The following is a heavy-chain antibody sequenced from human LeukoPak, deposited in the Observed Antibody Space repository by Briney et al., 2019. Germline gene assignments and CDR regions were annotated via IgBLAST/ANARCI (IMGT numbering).Heavy chain of an antibody. D-gene: IGHD2-2*01. J-gene: IGHJ6*04. CDR2: INHSGST. CDR1: GGSFSGYY. CDR3: ARGFYCSSTSCWSGMDV. V-gene: IGHV4-34*01. Sequence: SETLSLTCAVYGGSFSGYYWSWIRQPPGKGLEGIGEINHSGSTNYNPSLKSRVTISVDTSKNQFSLKLSSVTAADTAVYYCARGFYCSSTSCWSGMDVWGKGTTVTVSS.